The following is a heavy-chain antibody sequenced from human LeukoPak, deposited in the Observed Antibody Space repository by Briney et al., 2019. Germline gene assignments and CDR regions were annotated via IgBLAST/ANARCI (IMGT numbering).Heavy chain of an antibody. CDR2: ISSSGSTI. J-gene: IGHJ4*02. CDR3: ARVFYLGYYSDY. D-gene: IGHD3-22*01. Sequence: PGGSLRLSCAASGFTFSDYYMSWIRQAPGKGLEWVSYISSSGSTIYYADSVKGRFTISRDNARNSLYLQMNSLRAEDTAVYYCARVFYLGYYSDYWGQGTLVTVSS. V-gene: IGHV3-11*01. CDR1: GFTFSDYY.